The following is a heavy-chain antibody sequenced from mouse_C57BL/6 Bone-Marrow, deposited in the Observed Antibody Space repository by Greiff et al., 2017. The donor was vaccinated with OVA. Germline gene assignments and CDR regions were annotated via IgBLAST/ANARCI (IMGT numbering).Heavy chain of an antibody. CDR1: GYSFTDYY. J-gene: IGHJ4*01. CDR3: ARQEFYDAMDY. Sequence: VQLQQSGPELVKPGASVKISCKASGYSFTDYYMNWVKQSHGKRLEWIGVINPNSGTTSYNQKFKGKATLTVDKSSSTAYIQLNSLTSEDSAVYYCARQEFYDAMDYWGQGTSVTVSS. V-gene: IGHV1-39*01. CDR2: INPNSGTT.